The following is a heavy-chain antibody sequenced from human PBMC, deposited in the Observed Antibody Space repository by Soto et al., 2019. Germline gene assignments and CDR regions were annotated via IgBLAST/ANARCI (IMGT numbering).Heavy chain of an antibody. Sequence: GGSLRLSCAASGFTFSSYGMHWVRQAPGKGLEWVAVISYDGSNKYYADSVKGRFTISRDNSKNTLYLQMNSLRAEDTAVYYCARDLSTHKYYYYGMDVWGQGTTVTVSS. CDR2: ISYDGSNK. CDR1: GFTFSSYG. CDR3: ARDLSTHKYYYYGMDV. V-gene: IGHV3-30*19. J-gene: IGHJ6*02.